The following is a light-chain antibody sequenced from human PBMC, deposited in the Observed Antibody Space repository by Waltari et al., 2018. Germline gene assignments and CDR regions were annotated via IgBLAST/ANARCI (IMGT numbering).Light chain of an antibody. J-gene: IGKJ1*01. Sequence: EIVLTQSPGTLSLSPGERATLSCRASQSVGRSLAWYQQKPGQAPRLLIYDASSRATGIPDRFSGSGSGTDFSLTISRLEPEDVAVYYCQMYVSLPATFGQGTKVEIK. CDR1: QSVGRS. V-gene: IGKV3-20*01. CDR2: DAS. CDR3: QMYVSLPAT.